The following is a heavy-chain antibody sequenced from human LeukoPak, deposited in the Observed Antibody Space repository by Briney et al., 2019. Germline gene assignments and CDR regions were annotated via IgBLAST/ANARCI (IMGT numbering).Heavy chain of an antibody. V-gene: IGHV3-23*01. CDR3: AKAGSGYNFGGFV. Sequence: GGSLRLSCAASGFTFSSYDMSWVRQAPGKGLERVSTISSGGGRTYYADSVKGRFTISRDNSKNTLSLQMNSLRAEDTAVYYCAKAGSGYNFGGFVWGQGTLVTVSS. CDR2: ISSGGGRT. D-gene: IGHD5-18*01. J-gene: IGHJ4*02. CDR1: GFTFSSYD.